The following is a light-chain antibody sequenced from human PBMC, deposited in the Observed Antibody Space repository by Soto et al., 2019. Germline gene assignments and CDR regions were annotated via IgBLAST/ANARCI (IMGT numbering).Light chain of an antibody. Sequence: DVQMTQSHSALSSSVGDRVMITLRASQSISSWLAWYQQKPGKAPKLLIYKASTLKSGVPSRFSGSGSGTEFTLTISSLQPDDFATYYCQHYNSYSEAFGQGTKVDI. CDR3: QHYNSYSEA. CDR1: QSISSW. CDR2: KAS. V-gene: IGKV1-5*03. J-gene: IGKJ1*01.